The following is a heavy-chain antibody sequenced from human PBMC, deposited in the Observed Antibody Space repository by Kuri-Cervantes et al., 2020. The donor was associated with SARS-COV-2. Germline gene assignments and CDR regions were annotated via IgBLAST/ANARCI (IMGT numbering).Heavy chain of an antibody. CDR1: GASISNGSYY. D-gene: IGHD4-17*01. Sequence: SETLSLTCTVSGASISNGSYYWSWIRQPPGKGLEWIGYIYYSGSTNYNPSLKSRVTISVDTSKNQFSLKLSSVTAADTAVYYCARGGYGDYLSWGQGTLVTVSS. CDR2: IYYSGST. J-gene: IGHJ5*02. CDR3: ARGGYGDYLS. V-gene: IGHV4-61*01.